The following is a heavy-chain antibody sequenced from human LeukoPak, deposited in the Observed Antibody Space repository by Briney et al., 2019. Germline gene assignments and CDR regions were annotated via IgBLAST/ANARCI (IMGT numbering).Heavy chain of an antibody. V-gene: IGHV3-30*18. D-gene: IGHD6-13*01. CDR1: GFTFSRNG. CDR2: ISYDGGDE. CDR3: AKDHDVAAAGYYFDY. J-gene: IGHJ4*02. Sequence: PGRSLRLSCTASGFTFSRNGMHWVRQAPGKGLEWVAVISYDGGDECYADSVKGRFTISRDNSKNTLYLQMNSLRAEDTAVYYCAKDHDVAAAGYYFDYWGQGTLVTVPS.